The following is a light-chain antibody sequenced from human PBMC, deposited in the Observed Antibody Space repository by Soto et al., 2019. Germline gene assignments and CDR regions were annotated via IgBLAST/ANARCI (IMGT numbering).Light chain of an antibody. CDR3: QQYGSSPPWT. V-gene: IGKV3-20*01. CDR2: GAS. Sequence: EIVLTQSPCTLSLSPGERASLSCRASQSVSSSYLAWYQQKPGQAPRLLIYGASSRATGIPDRFSGSGSGTDFTLTISRLEPEDFAVYYCQQYGSSPPWTFGQGTRLEIK. J-gene: IGKJ5*01. CDR1: QSVSSSY.